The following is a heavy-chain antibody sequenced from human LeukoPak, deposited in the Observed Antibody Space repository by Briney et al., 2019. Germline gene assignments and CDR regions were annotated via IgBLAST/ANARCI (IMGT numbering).Heavy chain of an antibody. D-gene: IGHD3-16*01. J-gene: IGHJ4*02. CDR2: FDPENGET. Sequence: ASVKVSCKVSGYTLPELSIHWVRQAPGRGLEWMGGFDPENGETVSARRLQGRLTMTEDTSSDKAYMELSSLTSEDTAVYYCAASGGYDYWGQGTLITVSS. V-gene: IGHV1-24*01. CDR3: AASGGYDY. CDR1: GYTLPELS.